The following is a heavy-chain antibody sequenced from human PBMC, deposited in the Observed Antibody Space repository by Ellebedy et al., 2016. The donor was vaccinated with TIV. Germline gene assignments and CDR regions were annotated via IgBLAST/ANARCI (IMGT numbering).Heavy chain of an antibody. V-gene: IGHV3-23*01. CDR3: AKIPGLRFDYFDY. CDR2: ICNTGGYT. CDR1: GFTFSSYA. Sequence: PGGSLRLSCAASGFTFSSYAMSWVRQAPGKGLEWASGICNTGGYTDYADSVKGRFTISRDNSKNTLNLQMTSLIAEDTAVYYCAKIPGLRFDYFDYWGQGTLVTVSS. D-gene: IGHD5-12*01. J-gene: IGHJ4*02.